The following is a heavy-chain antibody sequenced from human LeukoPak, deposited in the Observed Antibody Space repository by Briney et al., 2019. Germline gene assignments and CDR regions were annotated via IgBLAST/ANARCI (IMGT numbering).Heavy chain of an antibody. CDR1: GYAFTSYD. V-gene: IGHV1-8*01. D-gene: IGHD3-3*01. J-gene: IGHJ6*02. CDR2: MNPNSGNT. Sequence: GASVKVSCKASGYAFTSYDINWVRQATGQGLEWMGWMNPNSGNTGYAQKFQGRVTMTRNTSISTAYMELSSLRSEDTAVYYCARVGSYDFWSGYYYYGMDVWGQGTTVTVSS. CDR3: ARVGSYDFWSGYYYYGMDV.